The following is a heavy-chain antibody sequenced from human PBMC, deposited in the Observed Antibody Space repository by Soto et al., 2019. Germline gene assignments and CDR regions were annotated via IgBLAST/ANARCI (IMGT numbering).Heavy chain of an antibody. D-gene: IGHD2-21*02. V-gene: IGHV2-5*02. CDR1: GLSLRTTGVG. CDR3: VQSRCGGDCLEIYSSHAYNGLDV. Sequence: SGPTLVNPTQTLTLPCTVSGLSLRTTGVGVGWVRQPPGKALEWLALLYWDDDKRYSPSLRSRLTIAKDISEKQVVLTMTNMDTVDTATYYCVQSRCGGDCLEIYSSHAYNGLDVWGQGTTVTVSS. J-gene: IGHJ6*02. CDR2: LYWDDDK.